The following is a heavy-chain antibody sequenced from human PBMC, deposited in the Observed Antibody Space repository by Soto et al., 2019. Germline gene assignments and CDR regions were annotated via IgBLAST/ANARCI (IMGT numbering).Heavy chain of an antibody. Sequence: KPSETLSLTCIVSNGSISSRSSYWGWIRQTPGKGLEWIGSIYYIGNTYYNPSFQGQVTISADKSISTAYLQWSSLKASDTAMYYCARLWGYCSSTSCYERPDYYYYGMDVWGQGTTVTVSS. CDR2: IYYIGNT. J-gene: IGHJ6*02. CDR1: NGSISSRSSY. D-gene: IGHD2-2*01. CDR3: ARLWGYCSSTSCYERPDYYYYGMDV. V-gene: IGHV4-39*07.